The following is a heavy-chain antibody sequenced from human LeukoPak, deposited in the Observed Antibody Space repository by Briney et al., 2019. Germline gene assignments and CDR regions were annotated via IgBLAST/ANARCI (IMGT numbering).Heavy chain of an antibody. D-gene: IGHD3-10*01. CDR1: GFTFSHFA. Sequence: WGSLRLSCAASGFTFSHFAMSWVRQAPGKGPHWVSTISVSGNKTYDADSVKGRFTISRDNSKNTLYLQMTGLRADDTAVYYCAKLKRVGIAPFDDWGQGTLVTV. J-gene: IGHJ4*02. V-gene: IGHV3-23*01. CDR3: AKLKRVGIAPFDD. CDR2: ISVSGNKT.